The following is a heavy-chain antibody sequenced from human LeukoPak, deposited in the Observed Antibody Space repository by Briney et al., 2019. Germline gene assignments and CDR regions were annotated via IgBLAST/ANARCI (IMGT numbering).Heavy chain of an antibody. J-gene: IGHJ5*02. CDR3: ARAYEYGWFDP. Sequence: ASVKVSCKASGYTFTDYFLHWLRQAPGQGLEWMGWINPKTGATNYAQSFQGRVTMTRDTSTSTDNMEVNSLRSDDTAVYYCARAYEYGWFDPWGQGTLVTVSS. CDR1: GYTFTDYF. D-gene: IGHD3-16*01. V-gene: IGHV1-2*02. CDR2: INPKTGAT.